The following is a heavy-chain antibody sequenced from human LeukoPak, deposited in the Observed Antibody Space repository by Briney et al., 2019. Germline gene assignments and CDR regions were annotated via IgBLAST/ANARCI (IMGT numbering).Heavy chain of an antibody. Sequence: GRSLRLSCAASGFTFSSYAMHWVRQAPGKGLEWVAVISYDGSNKYYADSVKGRFTISRDNSKNTLYLQMNSLRAEDAAVYYCARDHDDAFDIWGQGTMVTVSS. J-gene: IGHJ3*02. CDR1: GFTFSSYA. V-gene: IGHV3-30*04. CDR2: ISYDGSNK. CDR3: ARDHDDAFDI.